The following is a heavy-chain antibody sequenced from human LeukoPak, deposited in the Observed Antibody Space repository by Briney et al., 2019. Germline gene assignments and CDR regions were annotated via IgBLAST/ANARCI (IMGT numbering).Heavy chain of an antibody. D-gene: IGHD2-2*01. V-gene: IGHV1-8*01. CDR1: RYTFTSYD. CDR2: MNPNSGNT. J-gene: IGHJ6*03. CDR3: ARVPVPAARKYYYYYMDV. Sequence: ASVKVSCKASRYTFTSYDINWVRQATGQGLEWMGWMNPNSGNTGYAQKFQGRVTMTRNTSISTAYMELSSLRSEDTAVYYCARVPVPAARKYYYYYMDVWGKGTTVTVSS.